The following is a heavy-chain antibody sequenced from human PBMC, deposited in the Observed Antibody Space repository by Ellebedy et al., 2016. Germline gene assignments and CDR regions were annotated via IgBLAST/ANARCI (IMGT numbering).Heavy chain of an antibody. J-gene: IGHJ6*02. CDR3: ARHSKVGRGVPLWYYYYGMDV. CDR2: IYYSGST. D-gene: IGHD3-10*01. CDR1: GGSISSSSYY. V-gene: IGHV4-39*01. Sequence: GSLRLSCTVSGGSISSSSYYWGWIRQPPGKGLEWIGSIYYSGSTYYNPSLKSRVTISVDTSKNQFSLKLSSVTAADTAVYYCARHSKVGRGVPLWYYYYGMDVWGQGTTVTVSS.